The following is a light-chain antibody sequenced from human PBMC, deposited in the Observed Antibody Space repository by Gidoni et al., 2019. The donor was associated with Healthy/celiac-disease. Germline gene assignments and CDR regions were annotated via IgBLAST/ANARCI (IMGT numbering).Light chain of an antibody. Sequence: DIVMTQSPLSLPVTPGEPASISCRSSQSLLHSNGYNYLDWYLQKPGQSPQLLIYLGSNRASGVPDRFSGSGSGTDFTLKISRVEAEDVGVYYGMQALQTCTFGGGTKVEIK. CDR3: MQALQTCT. CDR2: LGS. CDR1: QSLLHSNGYNY. J-gene: IGKJ4*01. V-gene: IGKV2-28*01.